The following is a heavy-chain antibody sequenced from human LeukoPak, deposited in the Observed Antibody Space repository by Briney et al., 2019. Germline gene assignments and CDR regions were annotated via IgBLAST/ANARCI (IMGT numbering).Heavy chain of an antibody. D-gene: IGHD2-2*01. CDR3: AKGGLGCSSTSCFDY. J-gene: IGHJ4*02. Sequence: GGSLRLSCAASGFTFSSYAMSWVRQAPGKCLEWVSAISGSGGSTFYADSVKGRFSISRDNSKNTLYLQMNSLRAEDTAVYYCAKGGLGCSSTSCFDYWGQGTLVTVSS. CDR2: ISGSGGST. V-gene: IGHV3-23*01. CDR1: GFTFSSYA.